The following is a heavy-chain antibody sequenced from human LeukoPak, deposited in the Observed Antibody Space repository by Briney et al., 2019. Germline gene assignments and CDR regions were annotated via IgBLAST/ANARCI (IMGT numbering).Heavy chain of an antibody. CDR3: ARVRGSSWYRENFDY. J-gene: IGHJ4*02. V-gene: IGHV1-18*01. Sequence: ASVKVSFKASGYTFTSYGISWVRQPPGQGLELMGWISAYNGNTNYSQKLQGRVTMTTDTSKSTAYMELRSLRSDDTAVHYCARVRGSSWYRENFDYWGQGTLVTVSS. D-gene: IGHD6-13*01. CDR1: GYTFTSYG. CDR2: ISAYNGNT.